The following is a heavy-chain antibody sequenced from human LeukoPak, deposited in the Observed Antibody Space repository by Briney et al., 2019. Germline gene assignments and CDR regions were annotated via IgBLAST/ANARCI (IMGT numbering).Heavy chain of an antibody. J-gene: IGHJ6*03. Sequence: LAGGSLRLSCAASGFTFSNAWMNWVRQAPGNGLEWVSYISSSGSTIYYADSVKGRFTISRDNAKNSLYLQMNSLRAEDTAVYYCARVSYYYYMDVWGKGTTVTISS. CDR3: ARVSYYYYMDV. CDR2: ISSSGSTI. CDR1: GFTFSNAW. V-gene: IGHV3-48*04.